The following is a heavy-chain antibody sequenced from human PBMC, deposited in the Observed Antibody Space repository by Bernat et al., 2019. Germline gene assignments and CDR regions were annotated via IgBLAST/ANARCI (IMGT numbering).Heavy chain of an antibody. D-gene: IGHD6-19*01. CDR3: ARLYDAFDI. Sequence: EVQLLESGGGLVQPGGSLRLSCAASGFTFSSYAMSWVRQAPGKGLEWVSAISGSGGGPYYADSVKGRFTISRDNSKNTLYLQMNSLRVEDTAVYYCARLYDAFDIWGQGTKVTVSS. CDR2: ISGSGGGP. J-gene: IGHJ3*02. V-gene: IGHV3-23*01. CDR1: GFTFSSYA.